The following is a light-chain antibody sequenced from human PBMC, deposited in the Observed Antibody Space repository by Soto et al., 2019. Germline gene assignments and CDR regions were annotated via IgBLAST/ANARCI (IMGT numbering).Light chain of an antibody. V-gene: IGKV3-20*01. CDR3: QQYGTSEIL. CDR2: DTS. Sequence: VVTQSPGTLSLYPCERAPLSCISSQSLTNSFIAWYQQRPGQAPRLLIYDTSSRASGIPDRFSGSGSGTDFTLTISRLETEDFAVFYCQQYGTSEILVGQVARL. CDR1: QSLTNSF. J-gene: IGKJ5*01.